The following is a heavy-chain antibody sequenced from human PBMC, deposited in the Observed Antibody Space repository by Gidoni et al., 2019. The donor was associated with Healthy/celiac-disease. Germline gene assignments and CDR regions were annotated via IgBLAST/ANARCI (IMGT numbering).Heavy chain of an antibody. J-gene: IGHJ4*02. CDR1: GFTFSSYE. Sequence: EVQLVESGGGLVQPGWSLRLSCPASGFTFSSYEMNWVRQAPGKGLEWVSYISSSGSTIYYADAVKGRFTISRDNAKNSLYLQMNSLRAEDTAVYYCARERRPEYIDYWGQGTLVTVSS. CDR3: ARERRPEYIDY. V-gene: IGHV3-48*03. CDR2: ISSSGSTI.